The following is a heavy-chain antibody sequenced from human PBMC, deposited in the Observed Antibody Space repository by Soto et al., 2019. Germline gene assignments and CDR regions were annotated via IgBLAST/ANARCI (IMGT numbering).Heavy chain of an antibody. J-gene: IGHJ3*02. CDR3: ATSYYYDSSRYHAALGAFDI. CDR1: GYSFTSYW. V-gene: IGHV5-51*01. CDR2: IYPGDSDT. D-gene: IGHD3-22*01. Sequence: PGESLKISCKGSGYSFTSYWIGWVRQMPGKGLEWMGIIYPGDSDTRYSPSFQGQVTISADKSISNAYLQWSSLKASDTAMYYCATSYYYDSSRYHAALGAFDIWGQGTMVTVS.